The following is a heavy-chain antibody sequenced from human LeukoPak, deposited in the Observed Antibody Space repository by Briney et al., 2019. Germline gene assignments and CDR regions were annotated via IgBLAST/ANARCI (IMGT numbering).Heavy chain of an antibody. CDR2: INPNSGGT. CDR3: ARRDGRTTGNWFDP. D-gene: IGHD1-1*01. V-gene: IGHV1-2*02. CDR1: GYTFTGYY. J-gene: IGHJ5*02. Sequence: GASVKVSCKASGYTFTGYYTHWVRQAPGQGLEWMGWINPNSGGTNYAQKFQGRVTMTRDTSISTAYMELSRLRSDDTAVYYCARRDGRTTGNWFDPWGQGTLVTVSS.